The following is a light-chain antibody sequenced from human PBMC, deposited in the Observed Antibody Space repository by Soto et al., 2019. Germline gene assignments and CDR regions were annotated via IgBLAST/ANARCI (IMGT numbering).Light chain of an antibody. CDR2: EVV. CDR3: KSYDGSNTYV. CDR1: KNDIGVYDF. J-gene: IGLJ1*01. Sequence: QSALTQPPSASGSPGQSVTISCTRTKNDIGVYDFVSWYQHHPGKAPRLIIYEVVQRPSGVPDRFSGSKSGNTASLTVSGLQAADEADYFCKSYDGSNTYVFGSGTKVTVL. V-gene: IGLV2-8*01.